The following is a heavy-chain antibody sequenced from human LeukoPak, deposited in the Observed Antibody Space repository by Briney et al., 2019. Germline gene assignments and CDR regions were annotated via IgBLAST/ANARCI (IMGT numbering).Heavy chain of an antibody. J-gene: IGHJ4*02. CDR3: ARVGDYYGDYVRFDY. CDR2: INSDGSST. V-gene: IGHV3-74*01. D-gene: IGHD4-17*01. Sequence: GGSLRLSCAASGFTFSSYWMHWVRHAPGKGLVWVSRINSDGSSTSYADSVKGRFTISRDNAKNTLYLQMNSLRAEDTAVYYCARVGDYYGDYVRFDYWGQGTLDTVSS. CDR1: GFTFSSYW.